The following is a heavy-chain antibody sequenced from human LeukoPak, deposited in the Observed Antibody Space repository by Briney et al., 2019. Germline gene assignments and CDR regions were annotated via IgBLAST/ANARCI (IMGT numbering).Heavy chain of an antibody. D-gene: IGHD6-6*01. CDR1: GGPMNTYY. V-gene: IGHV4-59*01. J-gene: IGHJ4*02. CDR2: IYYSGNT. Sequence: PSETLSLTCNVPGGPMNTYYWNWIRQPPGKGLEWIGFIYYSGNTKYNPSLGSRVTISIDTSRNHFSLRLSSVTPADTAKYYCARERLAARPGHFDYWGQGTLVAVSS. CDR3: ARERLAARPGHFDY.